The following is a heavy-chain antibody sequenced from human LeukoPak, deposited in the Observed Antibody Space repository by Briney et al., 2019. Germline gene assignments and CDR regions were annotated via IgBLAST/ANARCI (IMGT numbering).Heavy chain of an antibody. D-gene: IGHD2-2*01. J-gene: IGHJ4*02. CDR3: ARWTPAAIGWIDY. CDR1: GYTFTSYD. CDR2: MNPNSGNT. Sequence: ASVKVSCKASGYTFTSYDINWVRQATGQGLEWMGWMNPNSGNTGYAQKFQGRVTMTRDTSISTAYMELSRLRSDDTAVYYCARWTPAAIGWIDYWGQGTLVTVSS. V-gene: IGHV1-8*01.